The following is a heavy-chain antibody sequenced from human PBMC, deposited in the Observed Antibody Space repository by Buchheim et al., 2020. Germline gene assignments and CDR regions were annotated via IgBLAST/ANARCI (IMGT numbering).Heavy chain of an antibody. J-gene: IGHJ4*02. CDR2: IYYRGST. CDR1: GGSIRSSSYY. Sequence: QLQLQESGPGLVKPSETLSLTCTVSGGSIRSSSYYWGWIRQPPGKGLEWIGSIYYRGSTYYNPSLKSRTTISVDTSKNQFSLKLSSVTAADTAVYYCARGKVSWELPDYWGQGTL. V-gene: IGHV4-39*01. CDR3: ARGKVSWELPDY. D-gene: IGHD1-26*01.